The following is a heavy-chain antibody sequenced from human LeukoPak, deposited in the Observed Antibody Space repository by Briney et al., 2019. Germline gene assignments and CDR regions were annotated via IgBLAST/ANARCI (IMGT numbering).Heavy chain of an antibody. CDR1: GGSISSYY. J-gene: IGHJ1*01. Sequence: SETLSLTCTVSGGSISSYYWSWIRQPPGKGLEWIGYIYYSGSTDYNPPLKSRVSISVDTSKNQFSLKLSSVTAADTAVYFCARDLTFQHWGQGTLVTVSS. V-gene: IGHV4-59*01. CDR3: ARDLTFQH. CDR2: IYYSGST. D-gene: IGHD3-9*01.